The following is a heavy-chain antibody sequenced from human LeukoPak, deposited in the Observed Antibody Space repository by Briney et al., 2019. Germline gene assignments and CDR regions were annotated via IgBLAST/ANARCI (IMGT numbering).Heavy chain of an antibody. J-gene: IGHJ5*02. Sequence: PGGSLRLSCAASGFTFSSYGMHWVRQAPGKGLEWVAVIWYDGSNKYYADSVKGRFTISRDNSKNTLYLQMNSLRAEDTAVYYCARVRESGDYHWLDPWGQGTLVTVSS. CDR3: ARVRESGDYHWLDP. CDR1: GFTFSSYG. CDR2: IWYDGSNK. D-gene: IGHD4-17*01. V-gene: IGHV3-33*01.